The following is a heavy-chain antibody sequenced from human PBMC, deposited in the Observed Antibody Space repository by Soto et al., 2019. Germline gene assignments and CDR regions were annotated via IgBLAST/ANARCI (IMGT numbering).Heavy chain of an antibody. V-gene: IGHV4-4*02. CDR3: ARGRHEYYYDSSGYFGQGDWFDP. CDR2: IYHSGST. Sequence: PSEPMCLTCAVSGGSISSSNWWSWVHKTPGKGLEWIGEIYHSGSTNYNPSLKSRVTISVDKSKNQFSLKLSSVTAADTAVYYCARGRHEYYYDSSGYFGQGDWFDPWGQGTLVTVSS. D-gene: IGHD3-22*01. J-gene: IGHJ5*02. CDR1: GGSISSSNW.